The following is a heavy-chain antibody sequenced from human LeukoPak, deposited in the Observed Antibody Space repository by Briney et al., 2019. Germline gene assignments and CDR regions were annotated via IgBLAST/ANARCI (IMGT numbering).Heavy chain of an antibody. CDR2: ISKDGSDT. V-gene: IGHV3-30-3*01. J-gene: IGHJ4*02. CDR3: ARDFWWLPDF. Sequence: PGTSLRLACAASGFTFSRYAMFWVRQAPGKGLEWVTIISKDGSDTFYADSVKGRFTISRDNSENMVYLQLSRLTTEDTALYYCARDFWWLPDFWGQGTLVTVSS. D-gene: IGHD3-3*01. CDR1: GFTFSRYA.